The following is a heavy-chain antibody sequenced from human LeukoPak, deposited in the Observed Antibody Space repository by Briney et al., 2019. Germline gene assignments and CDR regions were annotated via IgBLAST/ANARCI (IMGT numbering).Heavy chain of an antibody. CDR3: TRGSSGWFGELLFGFDY. CDR1: GFTFSSYA. CDR2: FSGSGGST. D-gene: IGHD3-10*01. V-gene: IGHV3-23*01. Sequence: GGSLRLSCAASGFTFSSYAMSWVRQAPGKGLECISGFSGSGGSTYYADSVKGRFTISRDNSKNTLYLQMNSLKTEDTAVYYCTRGSSGWFGELLFGFDYWGQGTLVTVSS. J-gene: IGHJ4*02.